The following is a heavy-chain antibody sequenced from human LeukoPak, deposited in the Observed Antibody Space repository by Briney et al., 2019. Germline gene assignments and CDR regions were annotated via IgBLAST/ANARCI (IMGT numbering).Heavy chain of an antibody. Sequence: GGSLRLSCAASGFTFSSYGMHWVRQAPGKGLEWVAVISYDGSNKYYADSVKGRFTISRDNSKNTLYLQMNSLRAEDTAVYYCGEGMGRGRRSFGYWGQGTLVTVSS. J-gene: IGHJ4*02. V-gene: IGHV3-30*18. D-gene: IGHD3-10*01. CDR2: ISYDGSNK. CDR3: GEGMGRGRRSFGY. CDR1: GFTFSSYG.